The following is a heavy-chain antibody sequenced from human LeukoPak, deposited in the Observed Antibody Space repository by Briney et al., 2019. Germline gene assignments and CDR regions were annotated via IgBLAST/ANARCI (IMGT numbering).Heavy chain of an antibody. CDR3: ARDLGSSWYPPFDY. CDR2: IRYDGSNK. J-gene: IGHJ4*02. V-gene: IGHV3-30*02. Sequence: PGGSLRLSCAASGFTFSSYGMHWVRQAPGKGLEWVAFIRYDGSNKYYADSVKGRLTISRDNAKNSLYLQMNSLRAEDTAMYYCARDLGSSWYPPFDYWGQGTLVTVSS. CDR1: GFTFSSYG. D-gene: IGHD6-13*01.